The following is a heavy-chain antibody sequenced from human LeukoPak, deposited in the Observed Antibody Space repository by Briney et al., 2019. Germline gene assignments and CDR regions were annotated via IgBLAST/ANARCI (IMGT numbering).Heavy chain of an antibody. Sequence: AAVKVSCKASRFTFINYYVHWVRQAPGQGLEWMGMISPSGGSTTYAQKFQGRLTMTRDTSTSTVYMQLSSLKSADTAVYYCARGGNGAYQEVVYWGQGTLVTVCS. J-gene: IGHJ4*02. CDR2: ISPSGGST. CDR1: RFTFINYY. CDR3: ARGGNGAYQEVVY. D-gene: IGHD4-17*01. V-gene: IGHV1-46*01.